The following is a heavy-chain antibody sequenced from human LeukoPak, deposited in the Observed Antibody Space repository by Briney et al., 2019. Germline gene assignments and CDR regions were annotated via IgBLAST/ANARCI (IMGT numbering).Heavy chain of an antibody. Sequence: PGGSLRLSCAASGFTFSSYWMHWVRQAPGKGLVWVSRINSDGSSKSYADSVKGRFTISRDNAKNTLYLQMNSLRAEDTAVYYCARDRDFWSGYYGLDYWGQGTLVTVSS. CDR3: ARDRDFWSGYYGLDY. J-gene: IGHJ4*02. CDR1: GFTFSSYW. D-gene: IGHD3-3*01. V-gene: IGHV3-74*01. CDR2: INSDGSSK.